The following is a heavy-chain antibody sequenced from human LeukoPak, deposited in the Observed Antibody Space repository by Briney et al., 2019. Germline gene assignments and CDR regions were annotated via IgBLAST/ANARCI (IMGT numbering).Heavy chain of an antibody. CDR3: ARADCSGSTCYLRHSWFDP. D-gene: IGHD2-2*01. J-gene: IGHJ5*02. V-gene: IGHV3-21*06. CDR1: GFTLSTFD. CDR2: ISTSSRYI. Sequence: AESLRLSCAASGFTLSTFDMNWVRQAPGKGLEWVSSISTSSRYIYYTDSVKGRFTISRDDTKNSLYLQMNSVTVEDTAVYYCARADCSGSTCYLRHSWFDPWGQGTLVTVSS.